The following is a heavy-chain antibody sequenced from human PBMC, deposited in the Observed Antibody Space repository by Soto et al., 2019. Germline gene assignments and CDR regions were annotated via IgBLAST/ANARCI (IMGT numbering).Heavy chain of an antibody. CDR1: GASISAYA. CDR2: RYSSGNN. CDR3: ERGPYSSGWYVVDY. J-gene: IGHJ4*02. D-gene: IGHD6-19*01. V-gene: IGHV4-4*07. Sequence: QVQLQESGPGLVKPSETLSLTCTVSGASISAYAWSWIRQPAGKGLEWIGRRYSSGNNNYNPSFKSRLTMSADTFKNQFSLKLSSVTAADTAVYYCERGPYSSGWYVVDYWGQGTLVTVSS.